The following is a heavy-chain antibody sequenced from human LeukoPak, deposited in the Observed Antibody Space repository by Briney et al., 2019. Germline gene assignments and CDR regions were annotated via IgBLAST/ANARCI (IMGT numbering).Heavy chain of an antibody. CDR1: GFTFSSYE. D-gene: IGHD6-19*01. V-gene: IGHV3-48*03. CDR3: ARESIAVAGAPFDY. J-gene: IGHJ4*02. Sequence: GGSLRLSCAASGFTFSSYEMNWVRQAPGKGLEWVSYISSGRSGYDADAVKGRFTITRDNDKNSLYLQMNRLRAEDTAVYYYARESIAVAGAPFDYWGQGTLVTVSS. CDR2: ISSGRSG.